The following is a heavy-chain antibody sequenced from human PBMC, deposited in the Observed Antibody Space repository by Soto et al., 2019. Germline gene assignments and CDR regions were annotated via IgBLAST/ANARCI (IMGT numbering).Heavy chain of an antibody. D-gene: IGHD2-8*01. CDR2: ISGSGGST. V-gene: IGHV3-23*01. CDR1: GFTFSSYA. Sequence: GGSLRLSCAASGFTFSSYAMSWVRQAPGKGLEWVSAISGSGGSTYYADSVKGRFTISRDNSKNTLYLQMNSLRAEDTAVYYCAKDYCTNGVCYEEDYFDYWGQGTLVTVSS. CDR3: AKDYCTNGVCYEEDYFDY. J-gene: IGHJ4*02.